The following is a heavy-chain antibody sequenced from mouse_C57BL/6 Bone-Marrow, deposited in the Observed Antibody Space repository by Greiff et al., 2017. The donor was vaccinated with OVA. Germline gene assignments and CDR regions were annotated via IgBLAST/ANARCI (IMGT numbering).Heavy chain of an antibody. CDR2: IDPNSGGT. V-gene: IGHV1-72*01. J-gene: IGHJ4*01. CDR3: ASWYGSSFYAMDY. CDR1: GYTFTSYW. Sequence: VKLMESGAELVKPGASVKLSCKASGYTFTSYWMHWVKQRPGRGLEWIGRIDPNSGGTKYNEKFKCKATLTVDKPSSTAYMQLSSLTSEDSAVYYCASWYGSSFYAMDYWGQGTSVTVSS. D-gene: IGHD1-1*01.